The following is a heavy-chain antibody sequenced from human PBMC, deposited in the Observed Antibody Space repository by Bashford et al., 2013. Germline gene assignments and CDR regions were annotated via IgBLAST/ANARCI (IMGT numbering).Heavy chain of an antibody. CDR3: ARDTVTATWYFDL. V-gene: IGHV3-21*06. CDR2: VTSSGNNI. D-gene: IGHD4-11*01. Sequence: GSLRLSCAASGFTLKIYNMAWVRQAPGKGLEWVSYVTSSGNNIYYADSLRGHSPSPETTPTIHFXFKMNSLRPEDAAVYYCARDTVTATWYFDLWGPWQPGVTVSS. J-gene: IGHJ2*01. CDR1: GFTLKIYN.